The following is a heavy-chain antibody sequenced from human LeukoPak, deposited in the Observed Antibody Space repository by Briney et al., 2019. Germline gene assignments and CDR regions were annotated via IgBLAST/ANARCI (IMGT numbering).Heavy chain of an antibody. V-gene: IGHV3-7*03. J-gene: IGHJ6*02. CDR1: GFTFSSYW. CDR2: INHNGNVN. CDR3: GRGRYYAMDV. Sequence: GGSLRLSCAASGFTFSSYWMNWARQAPGKGLEWVASINHNGNVNYYVDSVKGRFTISRDNAKNSLYLQMSNLRAEDTAVYYCGRGRYYAMDVWGQGTTVTVSS.